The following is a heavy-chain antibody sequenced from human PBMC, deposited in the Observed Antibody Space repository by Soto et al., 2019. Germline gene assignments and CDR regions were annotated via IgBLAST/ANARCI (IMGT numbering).Heavy chain of an antibody. V-gene: IGHV1-8*01. CDR1: GYTFTSYD. CDR3: ARERGSGSYYTPWFDP. D-gene: IGHD3-10*01. CDR2: MNPNSGNT. J-gene: IGHJ5*02. Sequence: QVQLVQSGAEVKKPGASVKVSCKASGYTFTSYDINWVRQATGQGLEWMGWMNPNSGNTGYAQKFQGRVTMTRNTSISTAYMELTSLRSEDTAVYYCARERGSGSYYTPWFDPWGQGTLVTVSS.